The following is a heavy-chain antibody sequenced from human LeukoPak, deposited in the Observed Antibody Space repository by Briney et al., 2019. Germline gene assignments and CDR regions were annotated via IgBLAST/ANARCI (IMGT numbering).Heavy chain of an antibody. CDR2: IIPIFGTA. Sequence: ASVKVSCKASGGTFSSYAISWVRQAPGQGLEWMGGIIPIFGTANYAQKFQGRVTITADKSTSTAYMELSSLRSEDTAVYYCASDNGDYDILTGYSWFDYWGQGTLVTVSS. CDR3: ASDNGDYDILTGYSWFDY. J-gene: IGHJ4*02. CDR1: GGTFSSYA. V-gene: IGHV1-69*06. D-gene: IGHD3-9*01.